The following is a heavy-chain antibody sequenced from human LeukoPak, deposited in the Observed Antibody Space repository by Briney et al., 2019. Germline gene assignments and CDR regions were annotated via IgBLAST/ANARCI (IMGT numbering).Heavy chain of an antibody. CDR3: ASRPNLSIAAAGSIDY. CDR1: GLTFSSYA. D-gene: IGHD6-13*01. J-gene: IGHJ4*02. CDR2: ISYDGSNK. V-gene: IGHV3-30*04. Sequence: GGSLSLSCAASGLTFSSYATHCVRQAPGEGLEGGAVISYDGSNKYYADSVKGRFTISRDNSKNTLYLQMNSLRAEDTAVYYCASRPNLSIAAAGSIDYWGQGTLVTVSS.